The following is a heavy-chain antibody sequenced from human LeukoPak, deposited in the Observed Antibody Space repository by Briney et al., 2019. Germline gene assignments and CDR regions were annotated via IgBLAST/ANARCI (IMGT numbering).Heavy chain of an antibody. D-gene: IGHD3-22*01. CDR3: ATARDTRSGNYYYAMDV. Sequence: GGSLRLSCAASRFSFSDSALHWVRQAPGKGLEWVTIISYDGTNKYYADSVKGRFTISRDNSKNTLNLQMNSLRTEDTAVYYCATARDTRSGNYYYAMDVWGQGTTDTVSS. V-gene: IGHV3-30-3*01. J-gene: IGHJ6*02. CDR2: ISYDGTNK. CDR1: RFSFSDSA.